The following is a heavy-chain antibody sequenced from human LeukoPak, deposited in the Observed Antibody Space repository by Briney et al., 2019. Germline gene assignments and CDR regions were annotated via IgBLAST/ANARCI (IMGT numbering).Heavy chain of an antibody. J-gene: IGHJ4*02. Sequence: SGTLSLTCTVSGGSISSYYWSWIRQPPGKGLEWIGYIYYSGSTNYNPSLKSRVTISVDTSKNQFSLKLSSVTAADTAVYYCARGMTTVDYWGQGTLVTVSS. CDR1: GGSISSYY. CDR2: IYYSGST. V-gene: IGHV4-59*01. D-gene: IGHD4-17*01. CDR3: ARGMTTVDY.